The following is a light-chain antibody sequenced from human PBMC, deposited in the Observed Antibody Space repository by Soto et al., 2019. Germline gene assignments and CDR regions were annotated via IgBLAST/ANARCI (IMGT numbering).Light chain of an antibody. J-gene: IGLJ2*01. CDR1: SSNIGSNT. Sequence: QSVLTQPPSASGTPGQRVTISCSGSSSNIGSNTVNWYQQLPGTAPKLLSYSNNQRPSGVPDRFSGSKSGTSASLAISGLQSEDEADYYCATWDASLNGGVFGGGTQLTVL. CDR3: ATWDASLNGGV. V-gene: IGLV1-44*01. CDR2: SNN.